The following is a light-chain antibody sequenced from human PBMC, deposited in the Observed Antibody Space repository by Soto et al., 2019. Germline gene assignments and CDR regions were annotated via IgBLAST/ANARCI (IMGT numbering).Light chain of an antibody. V-gene: IGKV1-39*01. J-gene: IGKJ5*01. CDR1: QTISTY. Sequence: DIQMTQSPSSLSASVGDRVTITCRASQTISTYLSWYQQKSGKAPKLLIYAASTLQSGVPSRFSGSGSGTDFTLTISSLQPDDFATYYCQQYNAAFGQGTRLEIK. CDR3: QQYNAA. CDR2: AAS.